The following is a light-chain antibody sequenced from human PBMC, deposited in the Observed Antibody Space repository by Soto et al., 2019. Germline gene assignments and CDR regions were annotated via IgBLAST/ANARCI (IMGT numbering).Light chain of an antibody. CDR2: GAS. V-gene: IGKV3-20*01. CDR3: QQYNDWLALS. CDR1: QSVSTNS. J-gene: IGKJ4*01. Sequence: EIVLTQSPDTLSLSPGERATLSCRASQSVSTNSLAWYQQRPGQAPRPLIYGASSRATGTPDRFSGSGSGTDFTLIISRLEPEDFAVYYCQQYNDWLALSFGGGTKVDIK.